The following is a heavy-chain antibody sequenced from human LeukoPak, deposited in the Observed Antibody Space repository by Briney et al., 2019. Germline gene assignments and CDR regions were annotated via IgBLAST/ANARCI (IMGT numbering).Heavy chain of an antibody. V-gene: IGHV3-30*02. J-gene: IGHJ4*02. CDR2: VHCDGSNK. CDR3: AKDPWDY. Sequence: GGSLRLSCAASGFTFSSYGIHWVRQAPGKGPEWVAFVHCDGSNKYYADSVKGRFTVSRDNSKNTVYLEMNSLNSEDTAVYYCAKDPWDYWGQGTLVTVSS. CDR1: GFTFSSYG.